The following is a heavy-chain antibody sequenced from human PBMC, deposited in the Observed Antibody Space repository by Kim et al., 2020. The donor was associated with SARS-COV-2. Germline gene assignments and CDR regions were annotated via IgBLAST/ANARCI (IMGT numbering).Heavy chain of an antibody. Sequence: GGSLRLSCAASGFTFSSFAMTWVRQAPGKGLEWVSLLSDSGGDTYYADSVKGRFTISRDNSKNTLYLQMNSLRAEDTAVYYCAKKGISARCVYYFDLWGRGTLVTVSS. CDR1: GFTFSSFA. CDR2: LSDSGGDT. D-gene: IGHD6-13*01. J-gene: IGHJ2*01. V-gene: IGHV3-23*01. CDR3: AKKGISARCVYYFDL.